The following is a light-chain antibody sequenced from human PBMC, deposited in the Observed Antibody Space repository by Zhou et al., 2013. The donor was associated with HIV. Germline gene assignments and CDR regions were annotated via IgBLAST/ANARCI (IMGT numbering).Light chain of an antibody. CDR2: GVS. J-gene: IGKJ4*01. V-gene: IGKV1-13*02. CDR1: QGISNT. CDR3: QQFNTYPL. Sequence: AIQLTQSPSSLSASVGDRVTITCRASQGISNTFAWYQQKAGKAPKLLIYGVSTLESGVPSRFSGSGSGTDFTLTISSLQPEDFATYYCQQFNTYPLFGGGTKVEI.